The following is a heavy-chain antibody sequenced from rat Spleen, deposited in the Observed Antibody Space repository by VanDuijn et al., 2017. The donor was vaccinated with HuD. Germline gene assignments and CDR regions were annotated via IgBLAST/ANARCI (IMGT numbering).Heavy chain of an antibody. J-gene: IGHJ2*01. Sequence: QVQLKESGPGLVQPSETLSLTCTVSGFSLTNYSVSWVRQPSGKGPEWMGKVWYDGDTAYDPALKSRLTISRDTSKNQVFLKVNSLQTDDTGTYYFSRDGYLNYGRDSERFFVYWGQGVMVTVSS. D-gene: IGHD1-11*01. CDR1: GFSLTNYS. CDR2: VWYDGDT. CDR3: SRDGYLNYGRDSERFFVY. V-gene: IGHV2-63*01.